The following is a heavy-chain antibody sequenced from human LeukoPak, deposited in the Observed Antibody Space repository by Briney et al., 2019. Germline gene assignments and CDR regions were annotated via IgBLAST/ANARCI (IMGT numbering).Heavy chain of an antibody. J-gene: IGHJ4*02. D-gene: IGHD2-21*01. Sequence: PSETLSLTCSVSADSMSSHYWSWIRQPPGMGREWIGYIFYSGSTIYNPSLKSRLTLSLDTSNNQFSLKLTSVSAADTALYFCAASVAASGHHFDYWGQGILVTVSS. CDR1: ADSMSSHY. CDR2: IFYSGST. V-gene: IGHV4-59*08. CDR3: AASVAASGHHFDY.